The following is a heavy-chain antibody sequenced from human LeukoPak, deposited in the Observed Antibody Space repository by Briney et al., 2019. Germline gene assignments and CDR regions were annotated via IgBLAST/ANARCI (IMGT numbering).Heavy chain of an antibody. D-gene: IGHD1-26*01. CDR3: AKPQILGVGATFSAFDY. CDR2: VWYDASDQ. V-gene: IGHV3-30*02. Sequence: GGSLRLSCAASGFKFNRYGMHWVRQAPGRGLDWVAYVWYDASDQSYADSVNGRFTISRDNSKNTLYLQMNSLGAEDTAVYYCAKPQILGVGATFSAFDYWGQGTLVTVSS. CDR1: GFKFNRYG. J-gene: IGHJ4*02.